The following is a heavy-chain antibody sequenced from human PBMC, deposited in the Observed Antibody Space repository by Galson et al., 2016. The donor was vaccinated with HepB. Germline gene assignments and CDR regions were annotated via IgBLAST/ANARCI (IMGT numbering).Heavy chain of an antibody. CDR2: IKQDGSEK. J-gene: IGHJ4*02. D-gene: IGHD2-15*01. V-gene: IGHV3-7*03. CDR1: GFTFSSYW. CDR3: AKDHDRGWSCDY. Sequence: SLRLSCAASGFTFSSYWMSWVRQAPGKGLEWVANIKQDGSEKYYVDSVRGRFTISRDNAKNSLYLEMNSLRVEDTAVYYCAKDHDRGWSCDYWGQGILVTVSS.